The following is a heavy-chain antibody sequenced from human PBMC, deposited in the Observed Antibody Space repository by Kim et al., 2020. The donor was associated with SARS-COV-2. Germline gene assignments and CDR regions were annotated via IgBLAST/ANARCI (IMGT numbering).Heavy chain of an antibody. CDR1: GGSMDDYV. V-gene: IGHV4-59*01. CDR2: IDDGGST. CDR3: ARWGRLIRGYVISPGPFDV. D-gene: IGHD3-10*01. J-gene: IGHJ3*01. Sequence: SETLSLTCTVSGGSMDDYVWSWIRQSPGKGLEWIGYIDDGGSTVFSPALEGRVSMSLDRSSTQFSLRLNSVTAADTALYYCARWGRLIRGYVISPGPFDV.